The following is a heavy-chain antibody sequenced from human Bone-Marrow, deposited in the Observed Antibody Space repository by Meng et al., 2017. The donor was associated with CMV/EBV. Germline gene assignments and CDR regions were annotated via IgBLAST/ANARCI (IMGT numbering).Heavy chain of an antibody. Sequence: AVTGGSLNSNYWTWIRQPPGKGLEWIGEINDSGSTNYNPSLKSRVTISVDTSKNQFSLELRSVTAADTAVYYCARPAGYSSSWYWFEPWGQGTLVTVSS. V-gene: IGHV4-34*01. D-gene: IGHD6-13*01. CDR3: ARPAGYSSSWYWFEP. J-gene: IGHJ5*02. CDR1: GGSLNSNY. CDR2: INDSGST.